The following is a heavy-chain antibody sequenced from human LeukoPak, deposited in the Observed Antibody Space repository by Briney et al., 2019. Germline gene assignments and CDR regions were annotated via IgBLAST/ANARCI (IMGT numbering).Heavy chain of an antibody. CDR1: GYTFTSYG. D-gene: IGHD3-10*01. V-gene: IGHV1-18*01. CDR2: ISAYNGNT. Sequence: ASVKVSCKASGYTFTSYGISWVRQAPGQGLEWMGWISAYNGNTNYAQKLQGRVTMTTDTSTSTAYMELSGLRSEDTAVYYCARDWQTSGFDYWGLGTLLIVSS. CDR3: ARDWQTSGFDY. J-gene: IGHJ4*02.